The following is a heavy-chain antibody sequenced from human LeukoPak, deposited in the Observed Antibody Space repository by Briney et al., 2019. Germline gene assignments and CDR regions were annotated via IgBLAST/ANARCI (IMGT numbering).Heavy chain of an antibody. J-gene: IGHJ4*02. D-gene: IGHD3-22*01. CDR3: ALQSYDSSGYYYFDY. Sequence: ASVKVSCKASGYTFTGYYMHWVRQAPGQGLEWMGWINPNSGRTNYAQKFQGRVTMTRDTSISTAYVELSRLRSDDTAVYYCALQSYDSSGYYYFDYWGQGTLVTVSS. V-gene: IGHV1-2*02. CDR1: GYTFTGYY. CDR2: INPNSGRT.